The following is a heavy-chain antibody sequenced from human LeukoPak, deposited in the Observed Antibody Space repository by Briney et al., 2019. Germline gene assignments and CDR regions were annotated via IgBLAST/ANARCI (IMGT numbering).Heavy chain of an antibody. CDR3: ARASPNYCSGGSCYSDYYYYGMDV. V-gene: IGHV3-30-3*01. CDR1: GFTFSSYA. D-gene: IGHD2-15*01. Sequence: GGSLRLSCAASGFTFSSYAMHWVRQAPGKGLEWVAVISYDGSNKYYADSVKGRFTISRDNSKNTLYLQMNSLRAEDTAVYYCARASPNYCSGGSCYSDYYYYGMDVWGQGTTVTVSS. J-gene: IGHJ6*02. CDR2: ISYDGSNK.